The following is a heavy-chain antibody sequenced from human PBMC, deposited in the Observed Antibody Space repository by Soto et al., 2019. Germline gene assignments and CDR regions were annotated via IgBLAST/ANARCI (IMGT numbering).Heavy chain of an antibody. D-gene: IGHD3-22*01. CDR3: AILGTYYFDNSDNYFDF. Sequence: QVQLVQSGAEEMKPGASVKVSCKASGYTLTRYSIHWVRQAPGQRLEWMGWINAGNGNTKFSQKFQGRVTTTRDTSASTAYMELRGLTSEDTAVYYCAILGTYYFDNSDNYFDFWGQGTLVTVSS. CDR2: INAGNGNT. CDR1: GYTLTRYS. V-gene: IGHV1-3*05. J-gene: IGHJ4*02.